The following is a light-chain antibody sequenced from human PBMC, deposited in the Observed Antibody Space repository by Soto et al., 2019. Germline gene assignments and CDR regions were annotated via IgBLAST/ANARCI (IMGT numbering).Light chain of an antibody. J-gene: IGKJ3*01. CDR3: QQYNNWPFT. CDR1: QSVSTN. V-gene: IGKV3-15*01. CDR2: GAS. Sequence: EITMTQSPASLSVSPGEGATLSCRASQSVSTNLAWYQQNPGQAPRLLVYGASTRATGIPDRFSGSVSGTEFTLTIGSLQSEDFAVYYCQQYNNWPFTFGPGTKVDIK.